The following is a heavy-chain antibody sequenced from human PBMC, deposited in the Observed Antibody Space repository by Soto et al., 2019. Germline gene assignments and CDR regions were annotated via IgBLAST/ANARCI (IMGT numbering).Heavy chain of an antibody. CDR1: GYTFTSYY. V-gene: IGHV1-46*03. J-gene: IGHJ3*02. D-gene: IGHD2-15*01. CDR3: ARVFALLCGGSCLHAFDI. Sequence: ASVKVSCKASGYTFTSYYMHWVRQAPGQGLEWMGIINPSGGSTSYAQKFQGRVTMTRDTSTSTVYMELSSLRSEDTAVYYCARVFALLCGGSCLHAFDIWGQGTSVTV. CDR2: INPSGGST.